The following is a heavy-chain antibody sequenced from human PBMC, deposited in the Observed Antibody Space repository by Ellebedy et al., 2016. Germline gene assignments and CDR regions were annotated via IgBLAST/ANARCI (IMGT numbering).Heavy chain of an antibody. D-gene: IGHD2-21*02. CDR1: GYTFTSYD. Sequence: ASVKVSCKASGYTFTSYDINWVRQAAGQGLEWMGWMNANSGNTGYAQKFRGRLTMTRDTSTGTAYMELSSLRSDDTAVYYCVRACGGGCYFGHNWFDPWGQGTRVTVSS. CDR3: VRACGGGCYFGHNWFDP. J-gene: IGHJ5*02. CDR2: MNANSGNT. V-gene: IGHV1-8*01.